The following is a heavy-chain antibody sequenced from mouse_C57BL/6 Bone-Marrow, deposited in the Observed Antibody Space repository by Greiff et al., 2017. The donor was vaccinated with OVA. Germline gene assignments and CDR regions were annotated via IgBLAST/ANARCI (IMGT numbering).Heavy chain of an antibody. Sequence: QVQLQQPGAELVKPGASVKLSCKASGYTFTSYWMHWVKQRPGQGLEWIGMIHPNSGSTNYNEKFKSKATLTVDKSSSTAYMQLSSLTSEDSAVYYCVYYDYDGAWFGYWGQGTLVTVSA. CDR3: VYYDYDGAWFGY. CDR2: IHPNSGST. CDR1: GYTFTSYW. J-gene: IGHJ3*01. D-gene: IGHD2-4*01. V-gene: IGHV1-64*01.